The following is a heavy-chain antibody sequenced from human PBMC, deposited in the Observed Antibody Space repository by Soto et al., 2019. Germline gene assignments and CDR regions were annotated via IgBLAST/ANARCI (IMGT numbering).Heavy chain of an antibody. CDR3: AKNSGYYYDAFDI. V-gene: IGHV3-23*01. J-gene: IGHJ3*02. CDR1: GFTFSSYA. CDR2: ISDSGAST. Sequence: GGSLRLSCAASGFTFSSYAMTWVRQAPGKGLEWVSVISDSGASTYYADSVKGRFTISRDNSKNTLFLQMNSLRAEDTAVFYCAKNSGYYYDAFDIWGQGTMVTVSS. D-gene: IGHD3-22*01.